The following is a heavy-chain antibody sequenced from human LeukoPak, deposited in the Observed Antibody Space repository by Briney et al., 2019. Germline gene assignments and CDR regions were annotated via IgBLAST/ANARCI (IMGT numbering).Heavy chain of an antibody. CDR2: INHSGST. CDR3: ATDGYFEV. Sequence: SETLSLTSAVYGGSFSGYYWSWIRQPPGKGLEWIGEINHSGSTNYNPSLRSRVTISVDKSKNQFSLKLTSVTAADTAVYFCATDGYFEVWGRGTLVTVSS. CDR1: GGSFSGYY. V-gene: IGHV4-34*01. J-gene: IGHJ2*01.